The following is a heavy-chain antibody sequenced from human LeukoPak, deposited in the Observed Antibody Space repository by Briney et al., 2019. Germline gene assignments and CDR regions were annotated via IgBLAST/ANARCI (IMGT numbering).Heavy chain of an antibody. CDR3: ASRDDSSGQIDY. CDR1: GYTFTGYY. D-gene: IGHD3-22*01. J-gene: IGHJ4*02. V-gene: IGHV1-46*01. CDR2: INPSGGST. Sequence: ASVKVSCKASGYTFTGYYMHWVRQAPGQGLEWMGIINPSGGSTSYAQKFQGRVTMTRDMSTSTVYMELSSLRSEDTAVYYCASRDDSSGQIDYWGQGTLVTVSS.